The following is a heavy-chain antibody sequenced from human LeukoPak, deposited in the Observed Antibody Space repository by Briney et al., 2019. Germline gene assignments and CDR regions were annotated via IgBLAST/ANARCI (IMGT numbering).Heavy chain of an antibody. V-gene: IGHV3-30*18. CDR2: ISYDGSNE. J-gene: IGHJ4*02. D-gene: IGHD3-22*01. CDR1: GFTFSNYG. CDR3: AKVALFSGYYPPFDY. Sequence: PGRSLRLSCTASGFTFSNYGMHWVRQAPGKGLEWVAVISYDGSNEYYADSVKGRFTISRDNSKNTLFLQMNSLRPEDSAVYHCAKVALFSGYYPPFDYRGQGTLVTVSS.